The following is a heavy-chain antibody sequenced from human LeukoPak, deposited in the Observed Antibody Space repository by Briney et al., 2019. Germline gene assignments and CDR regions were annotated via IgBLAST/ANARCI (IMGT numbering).Heavy chain of an antibody. CDR1: GYTFTGYY. V-gene: IGHV1-2*02. Sequence: ASVKVSCKASGYTFTGYYMHWVRQAPGQGLEWMGWINPNSGGTNYAQKFQGRVTMTRDTSISTAYMELSRLRSDDTAVYYCARGDYVFGGYFDYWGQGTLVTVSS. J-gene: IGHJ4*02. CDR2: INPNSGGT. D-gene: IGHD3-16*01. CDR3: ARGDYVFGGYFDY.